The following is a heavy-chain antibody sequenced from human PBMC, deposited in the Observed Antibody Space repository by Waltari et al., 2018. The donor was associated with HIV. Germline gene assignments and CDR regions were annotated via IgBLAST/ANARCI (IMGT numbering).Heavy chain of an antibody. J-gene: IGHJ4*02. CDR2: INHSGIT. CDR1: GGSLSGYH. Sequence: VQVHQWGAGLLKPSETLSLTCAVYGGSLSGYHWNWIRQPPGKGLEWIGEINHSGITNSTPSLKSRVTIAIDTSKNQFSLKLTSVTAADTAVYYCAISEAVAALIDYWGQGTLVTVSS. CDR3: AISEAVAALIDY. V-gene: IGHV4-34*01. D-gene: IGHD6-13*01.